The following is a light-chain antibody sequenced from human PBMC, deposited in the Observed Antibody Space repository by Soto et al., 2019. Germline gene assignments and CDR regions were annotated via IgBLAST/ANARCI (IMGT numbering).Light chain of an antibody. CDR1: QSIHTS. Sequence: VLTQSPATLSLSPGERATLSCRASQSIHTSLAWYQQKPGQPPRLVVYDSTLRANGVPDRFGGSRSGTEFTLTINNLEPEDFGVYYCLHRMNWPLTFGQGTRLENK. J-gene: IGKJ5*01. V-gene: IGKV3-11*01. CDR2: DST. CDR3: LHRMNWPLT.